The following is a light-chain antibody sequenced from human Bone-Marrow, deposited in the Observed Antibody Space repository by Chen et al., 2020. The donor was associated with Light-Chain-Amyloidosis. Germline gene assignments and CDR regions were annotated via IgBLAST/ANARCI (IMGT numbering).Light chain of an antibody. CDR1: QRISNY. CDR2: ATF. J-gene: IGKJ4*01. Sequence: DIQMTQSPRTLAASVGDRVTVTCRPSQRISNYLNWYQQIPGGAPKLLIYATFNLRPGVPSRFSGSGSGTQYTLTIAALQPEDFGTYYCQPNHDLPITFGGGTRVEL. CDR3: QPNHDLPIT. V-gene: IGKV1-39*01.